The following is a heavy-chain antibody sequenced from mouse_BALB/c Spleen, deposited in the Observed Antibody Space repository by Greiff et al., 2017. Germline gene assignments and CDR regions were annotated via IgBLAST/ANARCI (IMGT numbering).Heavy chain of an antibody. CDR2: ISSGGST. D-gene: IGHD1-1*02. V-gene: IGHV5-6-5*01. Sequence: EVKLMESGGGLVKPGGSLKLSCAASGFTFSSYAMSWVRQTPEKRLEWVASISSGGSTYYPDSVKGRFTISRDNARNILYLQMSSLGSEDTAMYYCARGRGGLDYWGQGTTLTVSS. CDR3: ARGRGGLDY. J-gene: IGHJ2*01. CDR1: GFTFSSYA.